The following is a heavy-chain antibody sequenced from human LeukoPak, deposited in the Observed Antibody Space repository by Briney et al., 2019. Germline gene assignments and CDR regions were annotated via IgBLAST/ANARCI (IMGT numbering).Heavy chain of an antibody. CDR2: INHSGST. J-gene: IGHJ5*02. Sequence: SETLSLTCAVYGGSFSGYYWSWIRQPPGKGLEWIGEINHSGSTNYNPSLKSRVTISVDTSKNQFSLKLSSVTAADTAVYYCARRREYSSSSTPRPFDPWGQGTLVTVSS. D-gene: IGHD6-6*01. CDR1: GGSFSGYY. CDR3: ARRREYSSSSTPRPFDP. V-gene: IGHV4-34*01.